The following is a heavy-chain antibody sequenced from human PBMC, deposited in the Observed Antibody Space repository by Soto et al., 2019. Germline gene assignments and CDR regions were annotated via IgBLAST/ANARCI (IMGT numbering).Heavy chain of an antibody. J-gene: IGHJ4*02. D-gene: IGHD3-10*01. CDR1: GGSFSGYY. CDR2: INHSGST. V-gene: IGHV4-34*01. Sequence: SETLSLTCAVYGGSFSGYYWSWIRQPPGKGLEWIGEINHSGSTNYNPSLKSRVTISVDTSKNQFSLKLSSVTAADTAVYYCARGPPRLVQPTGAFDYWGQGTLVTVSS. CDR3: ARGPPRLVQPTGAFDY.